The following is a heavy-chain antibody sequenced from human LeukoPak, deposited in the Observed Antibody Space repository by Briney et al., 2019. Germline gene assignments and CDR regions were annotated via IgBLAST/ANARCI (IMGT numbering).Heavy chain of an antibody. CDR3: ARDSPYSGSLDWFDP. J-gene: IGHJ5*02. CDR1: GYTFTGYY. CDR2: INPNSGGT. Sequence: ASVKVSCKASGYTFTGYYMHWVRQAPGQGLEWMGWINPNSGGTNYAQKFQGRVTMTRDTSISTAYMELSRLRSDDTAVYYCARDSPYSGSLDWFDPWGQGTLVTVSS. V-gene: IGHV1-2*02. D-gene: IGHD1-26*01.